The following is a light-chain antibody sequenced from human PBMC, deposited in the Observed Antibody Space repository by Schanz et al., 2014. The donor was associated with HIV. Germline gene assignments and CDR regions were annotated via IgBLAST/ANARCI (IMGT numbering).Light chain of an antibody. CDR1: NSDIDFYYY. CDR2: DGS. Sequence: QSALTQPASVSGSPGQSIAISCTGPNSDIDFYYYVSWFQQHPGKAPQLMLYDGSCRPSGVSNRFSGSKSDNTASLTISGLQPEDEADYYCISYTSDTVLFGGGTKLTVL. J-gene: IGLJ2*01. V-gene: IGLV2-14*03. CDR3: ISYTSDTVL.